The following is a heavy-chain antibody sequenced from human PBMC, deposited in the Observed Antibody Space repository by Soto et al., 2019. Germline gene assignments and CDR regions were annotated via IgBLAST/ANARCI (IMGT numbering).Heavy chain of an antibody. CDR3: ARDYTSGWRDFEY. CDR2: INAATGHT. CDR1: GYRFTEFS. D-gene: IGHD6-19*01. V-gene: IGHV1-3*01. Sequence: ASVKVSCKTSGYRFTEFSMQWVRQGPDQRLEWMGWINAATGHTEYSQKFQGRVTITTDTSANTGYMELSSLRSEDTAIYYCARDYTSGWRDFEYWGQGTVVTGS. J-gene: IGHJ4*02.